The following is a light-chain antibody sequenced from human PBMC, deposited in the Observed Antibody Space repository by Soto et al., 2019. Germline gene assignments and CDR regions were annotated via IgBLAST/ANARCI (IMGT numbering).Light chain of an antibody. J-gene: IGLJ3*02. CDR3: ATWDDSLNGVV. CDR2: SNS. Sequence: QAVVTQPPSASGTPGQRVTISCFGSSSNVGRNIVSWYQHLPGTAPKLLFYSNSQRPSGVPDRFSGSKSGTSASLAISGLQSEDEADYFCATWDDSLNGVVFGGGTQLTVL. V-gene: IGLV1-44*01. CDR1: SSNVGRNI.